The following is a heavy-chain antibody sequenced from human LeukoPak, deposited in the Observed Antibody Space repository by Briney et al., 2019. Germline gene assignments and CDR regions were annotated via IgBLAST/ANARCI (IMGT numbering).Heavy chain of an antibody. CDR1: GYTFTGYF. CDR2: INPASGGT. CDR3: ARDGEQWLLSYNWFDP. Sequence: ASVKVSCKTSGYTFTGYFIHWVRQAPGQGLEWMGWINPASGGTDYAQKFKGRVTMTRDTSISTAYMELSSLRSDDAAVYYCARDGEQWLLSYNWFDPWGQETLVTVSS. J-gene: IGHJ5*02. D-gene: IGHD6-19*01. V-gene: IGHV1-2*02.